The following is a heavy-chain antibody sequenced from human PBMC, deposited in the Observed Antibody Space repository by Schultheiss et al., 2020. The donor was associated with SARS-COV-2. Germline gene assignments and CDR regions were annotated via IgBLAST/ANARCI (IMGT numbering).Heavy chain of an antibody. D-gene: IGHD2-21*01. V-gene: IGHV4-59*10. J-gene: IGHJ4*02. CDR2: IYTSGST. Sequence: GSLRLSCAVYGGSFSGYYWSWIRQPPGKGLEWIGRIYTSGSTNYNPSLKSRVTISVDTSKNQFSLKLSSVTAADTAVYYCARHMATFFDYWGQGTLVTVSS. CDR3: ARHMATFFDY. CDR1: GGSFSGYY.